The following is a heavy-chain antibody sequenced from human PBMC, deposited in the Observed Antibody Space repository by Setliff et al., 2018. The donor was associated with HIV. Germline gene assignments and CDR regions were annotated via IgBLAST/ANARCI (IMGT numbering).Heavy chain of an antibody. CDR2: IHYSGIT. J-gene: IGHJ3*02. Sequence: PSETPSLTCTVSRDSINGHWWSWIRQPPGKGLEWTGSIHYSGITHCNPSLKSRLTMSVDTSKNQVSLKLTSVTAADTAVYYCARYKCINFACVGFDIWGQGTVVTVSS. V-gene: IGHV4-59*11. CDR3: ARYKCINFACVGFDI. D-gene: IGHD3-9*01. CDR1: RDSINGHW.